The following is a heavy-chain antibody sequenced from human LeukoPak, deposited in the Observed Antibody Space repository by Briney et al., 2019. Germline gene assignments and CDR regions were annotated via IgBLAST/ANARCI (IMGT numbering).Heavy chain of an antibody. D-gene: IGHD5-12*01. V-gene: IGHV1-24*01. CDR2: FDPEDGET. Sequence: ASVKVSCKASGYTFMSYGISWVRQAPGQGLEWMGGFDPEDGETIYAQKFQGRVTMTEDTSTDTAYMELSSLRSEDTAVYYCATRRGYSGYDAFDIWGQGTMVTVSS. CDR1: GYTFMSYG. CDR3: ATRRGYSGYDAFDI. J-gene: IGHJ3*02.